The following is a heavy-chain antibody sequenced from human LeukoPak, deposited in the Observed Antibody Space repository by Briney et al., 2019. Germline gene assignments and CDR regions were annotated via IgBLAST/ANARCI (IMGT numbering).Heavy chain of an antibody. CDR1: GYSISSGYY. D-gene: IGHD3-16*02. CDR3: ARHRGSVRLGELSF. V-gene: IGHV4-38-2*02. CDR2: IYHSGST. J-gene: IGHJ4*02. Sequence: PSETLSLTCTVSGYSISSGYYWGWIRQPPGKGLEWIGSIYHSGSTYYNPSLKSRVTISVDTSKNQFSLKLSSVTAADTAVYYCARHRGSVRLGELSFWGQGTLVTVSS.